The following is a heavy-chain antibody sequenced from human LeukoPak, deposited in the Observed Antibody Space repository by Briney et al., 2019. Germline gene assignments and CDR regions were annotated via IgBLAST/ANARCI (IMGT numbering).Heavy chain of an antibody. V-gene: IGHV4-38-2*01. CDR2: IYYSGST. CDR3: ASVVTILYYYYYMDV. J-gene: IGHJ6*03. D-gene: IGHD3-3*01. Sequence: SETLSLTCAVSGYSISSGYYWGWIRQPPGKGLEWIGSIYYSGSTYYNPSLKSRVTISVDTSKNQFSLKLSSVTAADTAVYYCASVVTILYYYYYMDVWGKGTTVTVSS. CDR1: GYSISSGYY.